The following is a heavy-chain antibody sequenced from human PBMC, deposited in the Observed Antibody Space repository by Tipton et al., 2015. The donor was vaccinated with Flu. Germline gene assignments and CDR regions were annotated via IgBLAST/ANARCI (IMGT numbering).Heavy chain of an antibody. CDR2: IYYSGST. Sequence: TLSLTCTVSSGSIGSDGYYWSWIRQHPGKGLEWIGYIYYSGSTYYNPSLKSRVTISIDPSENQFSLKLNSVTAADTAVYYCARQFVPMYGVVVMARLDSWGQGIQVTVSS. CDR1: SGSIGSDGYY. J-gene: IGHJ5*01. D-gene: IGHD2-8*01. V-gene: IGHV4-31*03. CDR3: ARQFVPMYGVVVMARLDS.